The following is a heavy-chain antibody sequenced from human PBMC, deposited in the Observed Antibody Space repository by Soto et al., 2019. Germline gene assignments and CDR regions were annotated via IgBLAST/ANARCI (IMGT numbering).Heavy chain of an antibody. Sequence: QLQLQESGPGLVKPSETLSLTCTVSGGSISSSSYYWGWIRQPPGKGLEWIGSIYYSGSTYYNPSLKSRVTISVDTSKNQFSLKLSSVTAADTAVYYCASPRPLRFRDGMDVWGQGTTVTVSS. D-gene: IGHD4-17*01. CDR3: ASPRPLRFRDGMDV. CDR2: IYYSGST. J-gene: IGHJ6*02. CDR1: GGSISSSSYY. V-gene: IGHV4-39*01.